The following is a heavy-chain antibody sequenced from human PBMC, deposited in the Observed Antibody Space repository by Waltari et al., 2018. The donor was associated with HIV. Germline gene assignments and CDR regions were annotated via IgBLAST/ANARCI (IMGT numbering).Heavy chain of an antibody. Sequence: QAQLVPSGAEMKKLGASVKVSCKTSGYKFVGYSIAWVRQAPGQGLEWLGRISGFNGNTDYEQKIHGRVIMTTGISTKTAYIELSSLRYDDTAVYYCARDCSSGSCNYDYWGQGTLVTVSS. CDR1: GYKFVGYS. CDR2: ISGFNGNT. V-gene: IGHV1-18*01. D-gene: IGHD3-22*01. J-gene: IGHJ4*02. CDR3: ARDCSSGSCNYDY.